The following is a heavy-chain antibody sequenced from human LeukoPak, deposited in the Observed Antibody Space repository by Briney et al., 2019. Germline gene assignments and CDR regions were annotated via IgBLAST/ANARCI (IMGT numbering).Heavy chain of an antibody. CDR1: GASISSGSYY. D-gene: IGHD5-18*01. CDR2: VYSSGST. J-gene: IGHJ4*02. CDR3: AKGYHYFDY. Sequence: SETLSLTCTVSGASISSGSYYWSWIRQPAGKGLEWIGRVYSSGSTNYNPSLKSRVTISVDTSKNHFSLKLNSVTATDTAVYYCAKGYHYFDYWGQGTLVSVPS. V-gene: IGHV4-61*02.